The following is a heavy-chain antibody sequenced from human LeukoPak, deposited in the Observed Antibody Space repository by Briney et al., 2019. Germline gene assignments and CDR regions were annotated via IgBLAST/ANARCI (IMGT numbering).Heavy chain of an antibody. D-gene: IGHD6-19*01. CDR2: INQDGSEK. Sequence: QAGGSLRLSCAASGFTLSNYWMSWVRQAPGKGLEWVANINQDGSEKYYVDSVKGRFTISRDNAKNSLYLQMNSLRAEDTAVYYCARVRSGWTNYFDYWGQGTLVTVSS. J-gene: IGHJ4*02. CDR1: GFTLSNYW. V-gene: IGHV3-7*05. CDR3: ARVRSGWTNYFDY.